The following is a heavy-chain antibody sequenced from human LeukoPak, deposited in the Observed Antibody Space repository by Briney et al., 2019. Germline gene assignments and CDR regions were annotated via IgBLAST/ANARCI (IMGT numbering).Heavy chain of an antibody. J-gene: IGHJ6*03. V-gene: IGHV3-48*04. D-gene: IGHD2-15*01. CDR3: ARRSACSGGSCYGIPYYYYYMDV. CDR1: GFTFSSYS. CDR2: ISSSSSTI. Sequence: PGGSLRLSCAASGFTFSSYSTNWVRQAPGKGLEWVSYISSSSSTIYYADSVKGRFTISRDNAKNSLYLQMNSLRAEDTAVYYCARRSACSGGSCYGIPYYYYYMDVWGKGTTVTVSS.